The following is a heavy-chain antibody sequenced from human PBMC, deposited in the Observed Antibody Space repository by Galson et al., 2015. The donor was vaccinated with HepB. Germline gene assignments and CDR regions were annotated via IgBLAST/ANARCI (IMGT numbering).Heavy chain of an antibody. CDR2: ISSSSSTI. CDR3: ARDRAARSLGWFDP. V-gene: IGHV3-48*01. CDR1: GFTFSSYS. Sequence: SLRLSCAASGFTFSSYSMNWVRQAPGKGLEWVSYISSSSSTIYYADSVKGRFTISRDNSKNTLYLQMNSLRAEDTAVYYCARDRAARSLGWFDPWGQGTLVTVSS. J-gene: IGHJ5*02. D-gene: IGHD6-6*01.